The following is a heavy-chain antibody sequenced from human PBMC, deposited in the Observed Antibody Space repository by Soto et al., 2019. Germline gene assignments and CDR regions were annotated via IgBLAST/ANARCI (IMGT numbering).Heavy chain of an antibody. J-gene: IGHJ4*02. Sequence: QVQLQESGPGLVKPSETLSLTCAVSGDSISSYYCMWIRQPPGKGLESIGYLYYGRSANYNPSLKSRVPLLMDTSTNQCLLPGSSMTAADTAVYYCALRSMAVVPEYWGQGTLVTVAS. V-gene: IGHV4-59*01. CDR3: ALRSMAVVPEY. CDR1: GDSISSYY. D-gene: IGHD3-22*01. CDR2: LYYGRSA.